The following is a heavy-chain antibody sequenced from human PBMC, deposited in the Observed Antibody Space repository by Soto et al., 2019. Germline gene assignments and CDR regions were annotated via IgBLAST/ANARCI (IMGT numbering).Heavy chain of an antibody. CDR1: DFILSDAW. Sequence: EVQLEESGGGLIKPGESMTLSCAASDFILSDAWLKWVRQAPGKGQERVGRIKSKGHGGTTHYAAPLKGRIATFRDDSKNTLYQQMNSLQAEDTAIYYCESYLDESGLRRYDYWGQGALVTVSA. J-gene: IGHJ4*02. V-gene: IGHV3-15*07. CDR2: IKSKGHGGTT. D-gene: IGHD1-26*01. CDR3: ESYLDESGLRRYDY.